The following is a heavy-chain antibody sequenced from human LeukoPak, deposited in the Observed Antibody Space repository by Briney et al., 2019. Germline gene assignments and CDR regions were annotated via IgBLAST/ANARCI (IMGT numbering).Heavy chain of an antibody. Sequence: QPGGSLRLSCAASGFTFSSYAMSWVRQAPGKGLEWVSAISGSGGTTYYADSVKGRFTISRDNSKNTLYLQMNSLRVDDTAVYYCAKEITVVTVPGDYFDYWGQGTLVTVSS. D-gene: IGHD4-23*01. V-gene: IGHV3-23*01. CDR3: AKEITVVTVPGDYFDY. CDR1: GFTFSSYA. CDR2: ISGSGGTT. J-gene: IGHJ4*02.